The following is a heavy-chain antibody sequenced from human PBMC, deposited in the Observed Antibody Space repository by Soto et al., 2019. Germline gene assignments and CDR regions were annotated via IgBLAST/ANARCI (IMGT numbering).Heavy chain of an antibody. Sequence: GGSLRLSCAASGFTFSSYAMHWVRQAPGKGLEWVAVISYDGSNKYYADSVKGRFTISRDNSKNTLYLQMNSLRAEDTAVYYCAGTYYYDSSGYYPDYWGQGTLVTVSS. CDR1: GFTFSSYA. J-gene: IGHJ4*02. D-gene: IGHD3-22*01. CDR3: AGTYYYDSSGYYPDY. V-gene: IGHV3-30-3*01. CDR2: ISYDGSNK.